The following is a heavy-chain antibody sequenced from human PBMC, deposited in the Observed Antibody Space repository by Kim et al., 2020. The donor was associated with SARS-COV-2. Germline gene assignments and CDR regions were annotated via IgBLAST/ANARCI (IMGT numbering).Heavy chain of an antibody. CDR1: GGSISRSNSH. Sequence: SETLSLTCTVSGGSISRSNSHWGWIRQPPGKGLEWIGSVYYSGSTFYNPSLKSRVTISVDTSENQLSLKLTSVTAADTAVYYGVRLEMTGIGGRGWVDP. CDR2: VYYSGST. J-gene: IGHJ5*02. V-gene: IGHV4-39*01. CDR3: VRLEMTGIGGRGWVDP. D-gene: IGHD1-1*01.